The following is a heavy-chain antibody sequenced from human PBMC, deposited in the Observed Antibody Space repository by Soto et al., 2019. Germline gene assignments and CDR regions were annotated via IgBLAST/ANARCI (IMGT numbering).Heavy chain of an antibody. CDR3: TTGKPSYYDILTGYYTPLPSPGYYYYYTDV. V-gene: IGHV3-15*01. CDR2: IKSKTDGGTT. J-gene: IGHJ6*03. D-gene: IGHD3-9*01. CDR1: GFTFSNAW. Sequence: PGGSLRLSCAASGFTFSNAWMSWVRQAPGKGLEWVGRIKSKTDGGTTDYAAPVKGRFTISRDDSKNTLYLQMNSLKTEDTAVYYCTTGKPSYYDILTGYYTPLPSPGYYYYYTDVWGKGTTVTVSS.